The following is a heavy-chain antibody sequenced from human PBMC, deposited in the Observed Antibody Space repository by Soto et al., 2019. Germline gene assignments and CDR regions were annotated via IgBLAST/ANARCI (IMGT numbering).Heavy chain of an antibody. J-gene: IGHJ5*02. CDR3: GRVSDIVLVPAALGNWFDP. Sequence: SVKVSCKASGGTFSSYAIGWVRQAPGQGLEWMGGIIPIFGTANYAQKFQGRVTITADESTSTAYMELSSLRSEDTAVYYCGRVSDIVLVPAALGNWFDPWGQGTLVTVSS. CDR2: IIPIFGTA. D-gene: IGHD2-2*01. V-gene: IGHV1-69*13. CDR1: GGTFSSYA.